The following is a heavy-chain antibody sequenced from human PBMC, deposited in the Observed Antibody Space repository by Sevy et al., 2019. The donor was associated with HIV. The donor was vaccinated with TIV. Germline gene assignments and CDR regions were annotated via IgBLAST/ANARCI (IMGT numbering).Heavy chain of an antibody. CDR2: ISGSGVST. D-gene: IGHD3-10*01. CDR3: ARRGNYYGDAFDF. V-gene: IGHV3-23*01. J-gene: IGHJ3*01. Sequence: GGSLRLSCAASGFTFSSYDMSWVRQAPGKGLEWVSVISGSGVSTYYADSVKGRFTISRDNSKNTLYLQLNSLRAEDTAVYYCARRGNYYGDAFDFWGQGTVVTVSS. CDR1: GFTFSSYD.